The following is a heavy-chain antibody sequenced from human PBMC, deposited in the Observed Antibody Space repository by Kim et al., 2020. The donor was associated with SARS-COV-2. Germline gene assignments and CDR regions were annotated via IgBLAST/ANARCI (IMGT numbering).Heavy chain of an antibody. Sequence: GGSLRLSCAASGFTFSLHGMHWVRQAPGTGLEWVAVTSANGKIKYYGDSVNGRFTVSRDNSKNTLYLQMNSLRAEDTALYYCVKEGDNIAYLAFDFWGQ. J-gene: IGHJ3*01. CDR1: GFTFSLHG. CDR3: VKEGDNIAYLAFDF. V-gene: IGHV3-30*18. CDR2: TSANGKIK. D-gene: IGHD3-22*01.